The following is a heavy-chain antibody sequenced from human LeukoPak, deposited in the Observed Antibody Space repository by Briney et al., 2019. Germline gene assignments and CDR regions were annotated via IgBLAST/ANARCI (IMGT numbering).Heavy chain of an antibody. CDR2: IKQDGSEK. J-gene: IGHJ4*02. V-gene: IGHV3-7*01. CDR1: GFTFSSYR. Sequence: GGSLRLSCAASGFTFSSYRMSWVRQAPGKGLEWVANIKQDGSEKYYVDSVKGRFTISRDNAKNSLYLQMNNLRAEDTAVYYCARSPVYYDILTGYLNLYYFDYWGQGTLVTVSS. D-gene: IGHD3-9*01. CDR3: ARSPVYYDILTGYLNLYYFDY.